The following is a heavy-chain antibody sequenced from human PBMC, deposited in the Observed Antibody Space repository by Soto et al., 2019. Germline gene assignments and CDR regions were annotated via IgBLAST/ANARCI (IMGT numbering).Heavy chain of an antibody. CDR2: IYYSGST. CDR1: GGSISSSSYY. Sequence: SETLSLTCTVSGGSISSSSYYWGWIRQPPGKGLEWIGSIYYSGSTYYNPSLKSRVTISVDTSKNQFSLKLSSVTAADTAVYYCARHIDRPSGGDNWFDPWGQGTLVTVSS. CDR3: ARHIDRPSGGDNWFDP. J-gene: IGHJ5*02. D-gene: IGHD3-16*01. V-gene: IGHV4-39*01.